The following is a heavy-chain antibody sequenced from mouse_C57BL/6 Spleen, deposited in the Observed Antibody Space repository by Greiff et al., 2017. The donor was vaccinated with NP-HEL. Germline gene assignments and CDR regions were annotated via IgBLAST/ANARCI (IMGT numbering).Heavy chain of an antibody. CDR3: ARGTRYWYFDV. V-gene: IGHV5-17*01. D-gene: IGHD3-3*01. J-gene: IGHJ1*03. CDR2: ISSGSSTI. Sequence: VQLKESGGGLVKPGGSLKLSCAASGFTFSDYGMHWVRQAPEKGLEWVAYISSGSSTIYYADTVKGRFTISRDNAKNTLFLQMTSLRSEDTAMYYCARGTRYWYFDVWGTGTTVTVSS. CDR1: GFTFSDYG.